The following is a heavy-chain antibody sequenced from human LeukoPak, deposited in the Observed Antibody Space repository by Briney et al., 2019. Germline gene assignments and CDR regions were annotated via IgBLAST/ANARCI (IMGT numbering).Heavy chain of an antibody. V-gene: IGHV3-23*01. CDR3: AKDALLWFGELPYYFDY. J-gene: IGHJ4*02. D-gene: IGHD3-10*01. CDR1: GFTFSSYA. Sequence: GGSLRLSCAASGFTFSSYAMSWVRQAPGKGLEWVSAISGSGGSTYYADSVKGRFTISRDNSKNTLYLQMNSLRAEDTAVYYCAKDALLWFGELPYYFDYWGQGTLVTVSS. CDR2: ISGSGGST.